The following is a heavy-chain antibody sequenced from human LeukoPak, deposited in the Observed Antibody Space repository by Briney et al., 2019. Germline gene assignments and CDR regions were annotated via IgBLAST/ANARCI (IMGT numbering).Heavy chain of an antibody. V-gene: IGHV5-51*01. CDR2: IYPGDSET. Sequence: GASLKISCKGSGYSFTSYWIGWVRQMPGKGLEWMGVIYPGDSETQYSPSFQGHVTISADKSISTAYLQWSSLQASDTAMYFCARHSTGLFGLWGQGTMVTVSS. J-gene: IGHJ3*01. CDR3: ARHSTGLFGL. CDR1: GYSFTSYW.